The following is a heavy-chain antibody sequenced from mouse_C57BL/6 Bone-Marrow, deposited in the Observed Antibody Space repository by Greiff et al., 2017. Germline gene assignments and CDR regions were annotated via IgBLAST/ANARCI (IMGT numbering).Heavy chain of an antibody. J-gene: IGHJ2*01. D-gene: IGHD2-3*01. CDR2: IYPSDSET. Sequence: QVQLKQPGAELVRPGSSVKLSCKASGYTFTSYWMDWVKQRPGQGLEWIGNIYPSDSETHYNQKFKDKATLTVDKSSSTAYMQLSSLTSEDSAVYYCARLDDGNYGDYWGQGTTLTVSS. CDR1: GYTFTSYW. CDR3: ARLDDGNYGDY. V-gene: IGHV1-61*01.